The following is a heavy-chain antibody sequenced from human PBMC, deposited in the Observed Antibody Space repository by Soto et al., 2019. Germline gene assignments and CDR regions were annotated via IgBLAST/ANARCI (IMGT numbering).Heavy chain of an antibody. D-gene: IGHD6-19*01. CDR1: GITFSSYT. J-gene: IGHJ4*02. V-gene: IGHV1-69*02. CDR3: AKRTLESSSGGYEGGLDY. CDR2: IIPILDRE. Sequence: QVQLVQSGAEVKKPGSSVKVSCKASGITFSSYTITWMRQAPGQGLEWMGRIIPILDREDYAQKFKGRVTITADKFTNTAYMELSSLRSEDTAVYYCAKRTLESSSGGYEGGLDYWGQGTLVTVSS.